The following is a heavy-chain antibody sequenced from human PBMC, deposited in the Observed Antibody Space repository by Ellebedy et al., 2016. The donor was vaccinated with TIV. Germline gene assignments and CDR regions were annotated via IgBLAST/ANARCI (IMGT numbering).Heavy chain of an antibody. CDR3: ARHGITVTPNYFYYYMDV. CDR2: ISPNNDNT. V-gene: IGHV1-18*01. Sequence: AASVKVSCKSSGYTFSNYGISWVRQAPGQGLEWMGRISPNNDNTHYSQKVQGRVTMTTDTSTNTAYMELRGLRSDDTAVYFCARHGITVTPNYFYYYMDVWGTGTTVIVSS. D-gene: IGHD4-17*01. J-gene: IGHJ6*03. CDR1: GYTFSNYG.